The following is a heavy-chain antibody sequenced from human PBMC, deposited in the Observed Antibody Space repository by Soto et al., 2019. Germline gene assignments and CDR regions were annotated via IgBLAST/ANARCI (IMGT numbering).Heavy chain of an antibody. Sequence: QLQLQESGPGLVKPSETLSLTCTVSGGSISSSSYYWGWIRQPPGKGLEWIGSIYYSGSTYYNPSLKSRVTISVDTSKNHSSLNLSSVTAADTAVYYCARQPAGYCSGGSCYSYYFDYWGQGTLVTVSS. V-gene: IGHV4-39*01. D-gene: IGHD2-15*01. CDR2: IYYSGST. CDR1: GGSISSSSYY. CDR3: ARQPAGYCSGGSCYSYYFDY. J-gene: IGHJ4*02.